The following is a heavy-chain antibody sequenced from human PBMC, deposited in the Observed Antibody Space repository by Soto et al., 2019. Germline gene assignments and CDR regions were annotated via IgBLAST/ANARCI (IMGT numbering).Heavy chain of an antibody. CDR1: GGSFSSYA. J-gene: IGHJ4*02. V-gene: IGHV1-69*13. D-gene: IGHD6-19*01. CDR3: ATAPGIAVAGTVYYFDY. Sequence: ASVKVSCKASGGSFSSYAISWVRQAPGQGLEWMGGIIPIFGTANYAQKFQGRVTITADESTSTAYLELSSLRSEDTAVYYCATAPGIAVAGTVYYFDYWGPGTLVTVSS. CDR2: IIPIFGTA.